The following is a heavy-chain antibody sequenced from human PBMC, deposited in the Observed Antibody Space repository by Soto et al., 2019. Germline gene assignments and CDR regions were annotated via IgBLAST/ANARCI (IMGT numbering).Heavy chain of an antibody. D-gene: IGHD3-22*01. J-gene: IGHJ5*02. V-gene: IGHV4-34*01. CDR1: GGSFSGYY. CDR3: ARGRIQYYDRSGYSP. Sequence: QVQLQQWDAGLLKPSETLSLTCAVYGGSFSGYYWNWIRQPPGQGLEWDGEITHSGSTKHSPSLKGRLTISVDTSKSQFFLNLTSVTAAATAVYYCARGRIQYYDRSGYSPWGQGTLVTVSS. CDR2: ITHSGST.